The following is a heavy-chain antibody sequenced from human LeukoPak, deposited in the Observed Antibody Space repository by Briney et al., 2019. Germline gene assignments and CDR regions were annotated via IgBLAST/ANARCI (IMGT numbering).Heavy chain of an antibody. CDR2: ILYDGFNE. CDR3: ARDPLLHCSGGRCYSATGFDY. D-gene: IGHD2-15*01. Sequence: GGSLRLSCAASGFTFSSYAMHWVRQAPGKGLEWVTVILYDGFNEDYADSVKGRFTISRDNSKNTLYLQMNSLRAEDTAVYYCARDPLLHCSGGRCYSATGFDYWGQGTLVTVSS. J-gene: IGHJ4*02. CDR1: GFTFSSYA. V-gene: IGHV3-30-3*01.